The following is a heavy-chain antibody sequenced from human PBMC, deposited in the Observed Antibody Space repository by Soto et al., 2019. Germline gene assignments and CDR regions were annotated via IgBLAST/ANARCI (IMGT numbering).Heavy chain of an antibody. CDR1: GDSLSSAVSF. CDR2: IYYTGTT. Sequence: QVQLQESGPGLVKPSQTLSLTCSVFGDSLSSAVSFWGWIRQSPGKGLEWIGHIYYTGTTYYNPSLEGRLSVSLDTSKNEFSLELRSVTAADTAVYYCTRALYSYGYPTYSDYWGQGTLVTVS. V-gene: IGHV4-30-4*01. J-gene: IGHJ4*02. CDR3: TRALYSYGYPTYSDY. D-gene: IGHD5-18*01.